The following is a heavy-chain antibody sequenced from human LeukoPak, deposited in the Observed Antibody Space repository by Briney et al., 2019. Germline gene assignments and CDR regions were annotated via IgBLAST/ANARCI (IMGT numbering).Heavy chain of an antibody. Sequence: GGSLRLPCAASGFTFSSYGMHWVRQAPGKGLEWVAVIWYDGSNKYYEDSVKGRFTISRDNSKNTLYLQMNSLRAEDTAVYYCARDYSSGWPSNWFDPWGQGTLVTVSS. CDR2: IWYDGSNK. CDR1: GFTFSSYG. V-gene: IGHV3-33*01. D-gene: IGHD6-19*01. CDR3: ARDYSSGWPSNWFDP. J-gene: IGHJ5*02.